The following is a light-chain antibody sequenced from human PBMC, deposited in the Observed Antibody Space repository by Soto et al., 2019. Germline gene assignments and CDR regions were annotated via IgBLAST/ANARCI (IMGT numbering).Light chain of an antibody. V-gene: IGKV1-39*01. Sequence: DIQMTQSPSSLSASVGDRVTITCRASQSFSNSLNWYQQKPGKPPKLLIYAASSLQSGVPSRFSGSGSGTDFTLTISSLQPEYFATYYCQQSYSTPRTFGQGTKVEIK. CDR1: QSFSNS. CDR3: QQSYSTPRT. CDR2: AAS. J-gene: IGKJ1*01.